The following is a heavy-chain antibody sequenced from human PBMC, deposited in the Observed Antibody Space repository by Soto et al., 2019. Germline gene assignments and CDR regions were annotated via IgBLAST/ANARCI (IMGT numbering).Heavy chain of an antibody. D-gene: IGHD1-26*01. CDR1: VYTFTSDY. CDR3: ARSVGAGPMDV. V-gene: IGHV1-46*01. CDR2: IDPSGGST. J-gene: IGHJ6*02. Sequence: ASVKFSFKESVYTFTSDYMHWVRHAPGQGLEWMGIIDPSGGSTSYAQKFQGRVTMTRDTSTSTVYMELSRLRSEDTAVYYCARSVGAGPMDVSGQGTTVTVSS.